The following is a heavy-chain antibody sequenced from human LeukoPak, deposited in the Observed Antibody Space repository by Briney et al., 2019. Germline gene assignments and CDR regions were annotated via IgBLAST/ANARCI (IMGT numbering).Heavy chain of an antibody. CDR1: GYTFTSYD. V-gene: IGHV1-8*01. CDR2: MNPNSGNT. J-gene: IGHJ3*02. D-gene: IGHD4-17*01. Sequence: ASVKVSCKASGYTFTSYDINWVRQVTGQGLEWMGWMNPNSGNTGYAQKFQGRVTMTRNTSISTAYMELSSLRSEDTAVYYCARGIMTTVTTEEAFDIWGQGTMVTVSS. CDR3: ARGIMTTVTTEEAFDI.